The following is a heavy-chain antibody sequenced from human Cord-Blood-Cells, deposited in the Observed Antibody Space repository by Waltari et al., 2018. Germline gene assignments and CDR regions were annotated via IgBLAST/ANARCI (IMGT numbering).Heavy chain of an antibody. J-gene: IGHJ4*02. V-gene: IGHV4-34*01. CDR2: INHSGST. CDR3: ARPGYSNYYFDY. Sequence: QVQLQQWGAGLLTPSETLSLTCAAYGGSFSGYYWTWPRQPPGKGLEWIGEINHSGSTNYNPSLKSRVTISVDTSKNQFSLKLSSVTAADTAVYYCARPGYSNYYFDYWGQGTLVTVSS. D-gene: IGHD4-4*01. CDR1: GGSFSGYY.